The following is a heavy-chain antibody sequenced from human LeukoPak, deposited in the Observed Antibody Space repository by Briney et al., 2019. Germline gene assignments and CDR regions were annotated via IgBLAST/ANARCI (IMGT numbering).Heavy chain of an antibody. D-gene: IGHD4/OR15-4a*01. CDR3: ARDVFSRDPHYGGPVHD. V-gene: IGHV1-69*05. J-gene: IGHJ4*02. CDR2: SIPIFGRT. Sequence: ASVKVSCKASGGTFSSTVISWVRQAPGQGLEWMGGSIPIFGRTNYAQKFQGGVTITTDESTGTAYMEVSSLRSEDTAVYYCARDVFSRDPHYGGPVHDWGQGTLVTVSS. CDR1: GGTFSSTV.